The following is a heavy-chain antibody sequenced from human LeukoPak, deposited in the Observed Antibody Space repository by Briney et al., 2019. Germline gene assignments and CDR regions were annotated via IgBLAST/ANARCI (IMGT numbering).Heavy chain of an antibody. CDR3: ARGRPLLYSSGWSSDY. V-gene: IGHV3-48*01. J-gene: IGHJ4*02. CDR2: ISDSSAM. Sequence: GGSLRLSWAASGFTIRTYSMKGVGQAPGKGLEGVSYISDSSAMYYADSVRGRFTISRENDKNSLYLQANSLRAEDTAVYYCARGRPLLYSSGWSSDYWGQGALVTVSS. CDR1: GFTIRTYS. D-gene: IGHD6-19*01.